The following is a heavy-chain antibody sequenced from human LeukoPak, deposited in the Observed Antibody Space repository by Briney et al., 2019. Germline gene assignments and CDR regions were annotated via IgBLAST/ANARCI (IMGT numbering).Heavy chain of an antibody. CDR3: ARRGNRNDVVSVNWFDP. CDR1: GYSFTSYW. Sequence: GESLKISCKGSGYSFTSYWIGWVRQMPGKGLEWMGIIYPGDSDTRYSPSFQGQVTISADKSISTAYLQWSSLKASDTAMYYCARRGNRNDVVSVNWFDPWGQGTLVTVSS. J-gene: IGHJ5*02. D-gene: IGHD1-1*01. V-gene: IGHV5-51*01. CDR2: IYPGDSDT.